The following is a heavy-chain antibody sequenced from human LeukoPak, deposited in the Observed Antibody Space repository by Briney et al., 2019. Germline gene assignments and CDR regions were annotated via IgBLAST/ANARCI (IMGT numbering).Heavy chain of an antibody. V-gene: IGHV1-2*02. J-gene: IGHJ6*02. CDR2: INPNSGCT. D-gene: IGHD2-15*01. Sequence: ASVKVSCKASGYTCTGYYMHCLRRAPGQRLEWMGWINPNSGCTNYAQKFQGRVTMTRDTSVSTAYMELSRLRSDDRAVYYCARESPGLYCSGGSCYNYYYGMDVWGQGTTVTVSS. CDR1: GYTCTGYY. CDR3: ARESPGLYCSGGSCYNYYYGMDV.